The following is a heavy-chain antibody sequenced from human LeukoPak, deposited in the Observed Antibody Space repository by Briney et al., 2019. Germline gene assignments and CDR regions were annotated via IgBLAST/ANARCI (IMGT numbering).Heavy chain of an antibody. V-gene: IGHV3-30*18. D-gene: IGHD5-18*01. CDR2: ISYDGSNK. CDR1: GFTFSSYG. J-gene: IGHJ3*02. CDR3: AKTWRRYSYEVDI. Sequence: PGGSLRLSCAASGFTFSSYGMHWVRQAPGKGLEWVAVISYDGSNKYYADSVKGRFTISRDNSKNTLYLQMNSLRAEDTAVYYCAKTWRRYSYEVDIWGQGTMVTVSS.